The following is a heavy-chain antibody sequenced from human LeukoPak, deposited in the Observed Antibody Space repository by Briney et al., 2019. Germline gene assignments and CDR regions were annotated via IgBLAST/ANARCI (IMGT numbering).Heavy chain of an antibody. CDR2: INPNSGGT. CDR1: GYTFTGDY. Sequence: EASVKVSCKASGYTFTGDYMHWVRQAPGQGLEWMGWINPNSGGTNYAQKFQGRVTMTRDTSISTAYMELSRLRSDDTAVYYCARDRSGQQHAFDIWGQGTMVTVSS. J-gene: IGHJ3*02. D-gene: IGHD6-13*01. V-gene: IGHV1-2*02. CDR3: ARDRSGQQHAFDI.